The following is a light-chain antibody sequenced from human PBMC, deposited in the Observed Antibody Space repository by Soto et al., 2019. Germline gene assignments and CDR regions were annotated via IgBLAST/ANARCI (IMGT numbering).Light chain of an antibody. CDR3: QQYNSYSWT. CDR1: QSISSW. J-gene: IGKJ1*01. Sequence: GDRVTITCRASQSISSWLAWYQQKPGKAPKLLIYDASSLESGVPSRFSGSASGTEFTLTISSLQPDDFATYYCQQYNSYSWTFGQGTKVQIK. CDR2: DAS. V-gene: IGKV1-5*01.